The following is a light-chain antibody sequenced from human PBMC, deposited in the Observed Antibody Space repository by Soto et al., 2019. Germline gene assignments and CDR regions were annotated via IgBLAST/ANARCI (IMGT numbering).Light chain of an antibody. CDR2: DVS. CDR1: SSDVGGYNY. V-gene: IGLV2-14*01. CDR3: SSYTSSSTPYV. J-gene: IGLJ1*01. Sequence: QSALTQPASVSGSPGQSITISCTGTSSDVGGYNYVSWYQQHPGKVPNLMIYDVSNRPSGASNRFSGSKSGNTASLTIFGLQAEDEADYYCSSYTSSSTPYVFGTGTKVTVL.